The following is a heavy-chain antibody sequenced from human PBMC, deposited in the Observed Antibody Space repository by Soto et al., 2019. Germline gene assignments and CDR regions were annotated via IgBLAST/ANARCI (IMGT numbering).Heavy chain of an antibody. CDR1: GGTFSRYA. J-gene: IGHJ4*02. CDR3: ARDMYSSGWNDHFDY. CDR2: IIPIFGTA. V-gene: IGHV1-69*12. Sequence: QVQLVQSGAEVKKPGSSVKVSCKASGGTFSRYAISWVRQAPRQGLEWMGGIIPIFGTANYAQKFQGRVTITADESTSTAYMELSSLRSEDTAVYYCARDMYSSGWNDHFDYWGQGTLVTVSS. D-gene: IGHD6-19*01.